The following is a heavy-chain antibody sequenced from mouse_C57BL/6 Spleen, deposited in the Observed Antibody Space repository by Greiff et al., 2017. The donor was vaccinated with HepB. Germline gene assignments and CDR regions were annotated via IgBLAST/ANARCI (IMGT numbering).Heavy chain of an antibody. CDR2: INYDGSST. CDR1: GFTFSDYY. V-gene: IGHV5-16*01. J-gene: IGHJ2*01. CDR3: ARDDSSGYDY. Sequence: EVQRVESEGGLVQPGSSMKLSCTASGFTFSDYYMAWVRQVPEKGLEWVANINYDGSSTYYLDSLKSRFIISRDNAKNILYLQMSSLKSEDTATYYCARDDSSGYDYWGQGTTLTVSS. D-gene: IGHD3-2*02.